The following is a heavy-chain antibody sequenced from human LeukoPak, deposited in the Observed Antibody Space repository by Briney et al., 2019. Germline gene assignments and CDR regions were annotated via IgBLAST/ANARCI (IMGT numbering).Heavy chain of an antibody. CDR1: GYTFTSYY. Sequence: ASVKVSCKASGYTFTSYYMHWVRQAPGQGLDWMGIINPSGGSTSYAQKSQGRVTKTRDTSTSTVYMELSGLRSEDTAVYYCARDSMPDSPMVRGVIIYYYYYGMDVWGKGTTVTVSS. CDR3: ARDSMPDSPMVRGVIIYYYYYGMDV. CDR2: INPSGGST. D-gene: IGHD3-10*01. J-gene: IGHJ6*04. V-gene: IGHV1-46*01.